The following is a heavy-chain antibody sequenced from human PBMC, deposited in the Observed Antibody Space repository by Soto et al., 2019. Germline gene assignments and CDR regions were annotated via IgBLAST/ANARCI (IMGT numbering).Heavy chain of an antibody. J-gene: IGHJ3*02. D-gene: IGHD3-3*01. CDR2: IYPGDSDT. Sequence: ALQVSCKGSGYSFTSYWIGWVREMPGKGLEWMGIIYPGDSDTRYSRSFQGQVTISADKSISTAYLQWSSLKASDTAMYYCASHPILVWLPGRNAFDIWGQGPMVTLSS. CDR3: ASHPILVWLPGRNAFDI. V-gene: IGHV5-51*01. CDR1: GYSFTSYW.